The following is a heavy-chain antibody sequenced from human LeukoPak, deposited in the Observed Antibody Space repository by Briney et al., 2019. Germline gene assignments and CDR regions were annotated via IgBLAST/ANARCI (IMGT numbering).Heavy chain of an antibody. CDR1: GFTFSDYY. V-gene: IGHV3-11*01. CDR2: IDRSGSRM. CDR3: VRDWSGHGFLNWFDT. Sequence: GGSLRLSCAASGFTFSDYYMSWIRQAPGKGLEWVSYIDRSGSRMYYGDSVKGRFTISRDNAENSLYLQMNSLRAEDTAVYYCVRDWSGHGFLNWFDTWGQGTLVTVSS. D-gene: IGHD6-25*01. J-gene: IGHJ5*02.